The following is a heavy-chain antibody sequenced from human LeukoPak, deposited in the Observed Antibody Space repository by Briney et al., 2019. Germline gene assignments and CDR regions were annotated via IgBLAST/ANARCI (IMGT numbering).Heavy chain of an antibody. J-gene: IGHJ4*02. D-gene: IGHD4-23*01. CDR1: GFTFRTYT. V-gene: IGHV3-21*01. CDR3: ASPTVVTTAQGDY. Sequence: GGSLRLSCAASGFTFRTYTMNWVRQAPGKGLEWVSSISSSGSYIYYADSVKGRFTISRDNAKNSLYLQMNSLRAEDTAVYYCASPTVVTTAQGDYWGQGTLVTVSS. CDR2: ISSSGSYI.